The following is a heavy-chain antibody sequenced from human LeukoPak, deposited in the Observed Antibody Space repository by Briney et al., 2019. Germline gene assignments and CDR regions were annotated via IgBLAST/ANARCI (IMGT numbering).Heavy chain of an antibody. V-gene: IGHV3-23*01. CDR2: ISGSGGST. CDR3: ARTYCNSRTCYFGGDAFDI. Sequence: GGSLRPSCAASGFTFSSYAMSWVRQAPGKGLEWVSAISGSGGSTYYADSVKGRFTISRDNSKNTLYLQMNSLTTEDTAVYYCARTYCNSRTCYFGGDAFDIWGQGTMVTVSS. D-gene: IGHD2/OR15-2a*01. J-gene: IGHJ3*02. CDR1: GFTFSSYA.